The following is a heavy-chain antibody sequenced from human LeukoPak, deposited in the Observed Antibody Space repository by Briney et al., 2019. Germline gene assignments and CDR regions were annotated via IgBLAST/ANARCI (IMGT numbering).Heavy chain of an antibody. CDR1: GYTFTSYD. V-gene: IGHV1-8*01. J-gene: IGHJ4*02. Sequence: VASVKVSCKASGYTFTSYDINWVRQATGQGLEWMGWMNPNSGNTGYAQKFQGRVTMTRNTSISTAYMELSSLRSEDTAVYYCAGAIVGATSHYFDYWGQGTLVTVSS. D-gene: IGHD1-26*01. CDR3: AGAIVGATSHYFDY. CDR2: MNPNSGNT.